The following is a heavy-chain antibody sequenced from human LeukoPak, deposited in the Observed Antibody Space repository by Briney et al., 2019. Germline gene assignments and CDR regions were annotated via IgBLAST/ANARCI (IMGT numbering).Heavy chain of an antibody. CDR1: GGSFSGYY. CDR2: IYYSGST. J-gene: IGHJ4*02. V-gene: IGHV4-59*08. Sequence: SETLSLTCAVYGGSFSGYYWSWIRQPPGKGLEWIGYIYYSGSTNYNPSLKSRVTISVDTSKNQFSLKLSSVTAADTAVYYCARWSVLWFGEVYFDYWGQGTLVTVSS. CDR3: ARWSVLWFGEVYFDY. D-gene: IGHD3-10*01.